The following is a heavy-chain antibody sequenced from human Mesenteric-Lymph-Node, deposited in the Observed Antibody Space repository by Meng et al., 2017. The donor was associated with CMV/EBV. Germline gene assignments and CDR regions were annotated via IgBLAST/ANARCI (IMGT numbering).Heavy chain of an antibody. Sequence: GGSLRLSCEASGFTFTNHWMHWVRQAPGKGLEWVAVISYDGSNKYYADSVKGRFTISRDNSKNTLYLQMNSLRAEDTAVYYCARDLEVRGYGMDVWGQGTTVTSP. CDR2: ISYDGSNK. D-gene: IGHD2-21*01. CDR1: GFTFTNHW. CDR3: ARDLEVRGYGMDV. V-gene: IGHV3-30*03. J-gene: IGHJ6*02.